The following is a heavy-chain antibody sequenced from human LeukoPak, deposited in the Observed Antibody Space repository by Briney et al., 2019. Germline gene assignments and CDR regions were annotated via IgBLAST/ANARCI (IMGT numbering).Heavy chain of an antibody. J-gene: IGHJ4*02. D-gene: IGHD2-15*01. CDR3: ARHECGGSCYPEDY. V-gene: IGHV4-59*08. Sequence: SETLSLTRTVSGGSISNYYWSWIRQSPGKGLEWIGYIYYTGNTNYNPSLESRVIISVDTSKNQFSLKLSSVTAADTAVYYCARHECGGSCYPEDYWGQGTLVTVSS. CDR1: GGSISNYY. CDR2: IYYTGNT.